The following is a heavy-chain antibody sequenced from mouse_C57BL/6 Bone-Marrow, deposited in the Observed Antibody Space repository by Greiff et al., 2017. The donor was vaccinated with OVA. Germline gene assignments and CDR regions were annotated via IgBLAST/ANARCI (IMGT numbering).Heavy chain of an antibody. CDR1: GFTFSSYG. J-gene: IGHJ2*01. V-gene: IGHV5-6*01. CDR3: ARRGYYYGSSHYFDY. CDR2: ISSGGSYT. D-gene: IGHD1-1*01. Sequence: EVQLVESGGDLVKPGGSLKLSCAASGFTFSSYGMSWVRQTPDKRLEWVATISSGGSYTYYPDSVKGRFTISRDNAKNTLYLQMSSLKSEDTAMYYGARRGYYYGSSHYFDYWGQGTTLTVSA.